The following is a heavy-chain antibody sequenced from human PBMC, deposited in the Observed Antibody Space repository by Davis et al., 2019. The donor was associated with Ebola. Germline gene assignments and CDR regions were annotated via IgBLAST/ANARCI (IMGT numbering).Heavy chain of an antibody. CDR1: GFTFSDYY. J-gene: IGHJ3*02. CDR2: ISGSGGST. D-gene: IGHD3-22*01. CDR3: AKGVSNGYSHAFDI. V-gene: IGHV3-23*01. Sequence: GESLKISCAASGFTFSDYYMSWIRQAPGKGLEWVSAISGSGGSTYYADSVKGRFTISRDNSKNTLYLQMNSLRAEDTAVYYCAKGVSNGYSHAFDIWGQGAMVTVSS.